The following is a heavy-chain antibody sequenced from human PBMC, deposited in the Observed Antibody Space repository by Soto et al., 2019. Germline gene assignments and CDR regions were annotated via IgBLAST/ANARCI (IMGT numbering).Heavy chain of an antibody. CDR3: ARDGLQLERRPLSTEYYYYGMDV. V-gene: IGHV1-18*01. Sequence: QVQLVQSGAEVKKPGASVKVSCKASGYTFTSYGISWVRQAPGQGLEWMGWTSAYNGNTNYAQKLQGRGTMTTDTSTSTAYMELRSLRADDTAVYYCARDGLQLERRPLSTEYYYYGMDVWGQGTTVTVSS. D-gene: IGHD1-1*01. CDR2: TSAYNGNT. CDR1: GYTFTSYG. J-gene: IGHJ6*02.